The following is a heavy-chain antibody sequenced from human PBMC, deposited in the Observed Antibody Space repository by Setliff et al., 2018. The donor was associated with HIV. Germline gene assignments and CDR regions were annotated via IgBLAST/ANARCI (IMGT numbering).Heavy chain of an antibody. V-gene: IGHV3-30*02. CDR2: IWYDGTNK. D-gene: IGHD6-13*01. CDR3: AKADDGAAAGPAP. Sequence: GGSLRLSCATSGFRFSSFGMHWVRQAPGKGLEWVALIWYDGTNKNYADSVKGRLTISRDNSKNTVYLQMSSLRVEDTALYYCAKADDGAAAGPAPWGQGTLVTVSS. CDR1: GFRFSSFG. J-gene: IGHJ5*02.